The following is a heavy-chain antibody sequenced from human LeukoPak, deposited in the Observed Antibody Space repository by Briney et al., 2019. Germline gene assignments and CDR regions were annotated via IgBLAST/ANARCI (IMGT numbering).Heavy chain of an antibody. V-gene: IGHV1-2*02. CDR1: GYTLTELS. J-gene: IGHJ5*02. CDR3: ARDGSGSYYGWFDP. CDR2: IIPNSGGT. Sequence: ASVKVSCKVSGYTLTELSMHWVRQAPGQGLEWMGWIIPNSGGTNYAQKFQGRVTLTRDTSVSTAYMELSRLTPDDTAVYYCARDGSGSYYGWFDPWGQGTLVTVSS. D-gene: IGHD1-26*01.